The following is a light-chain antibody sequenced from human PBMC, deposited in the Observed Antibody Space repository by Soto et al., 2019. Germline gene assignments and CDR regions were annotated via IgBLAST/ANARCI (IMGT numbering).Light chain of an antibody. CDR1: QSVSSSY. V-gene: IGKV3-20*01. CDR3: QQYGTSPFT. CDR2: GAS. J-gene: IGKJ3*01. Sequence: EIVLTQSPGTLSLSPGEGATLSCRVSQSVSSSYLAWYQQKPGQAPRLLIYGASSRATGIPDRFSGSGSGTDFTLTISSLEPEDFAVYYCQQYGTSPFTFGPGTKVDIK.